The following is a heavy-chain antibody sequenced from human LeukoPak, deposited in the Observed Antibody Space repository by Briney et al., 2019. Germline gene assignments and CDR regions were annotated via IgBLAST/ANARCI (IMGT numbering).Heavy chain of an antibody. D-gene: IGHD2-2*01. CDR1: GFTFSSYA. CDR3: ARPLIYQLLLAFDY. V-gene: IGHV3-23*01. Sequence: GGSLRLSCAASGFTFSSYAMSWVRQAPGRGLEWVSAIGGSGGSTYYADSVKGRFTMSRGNSKNTVDLQMNSLRAEDTAVYYCARPLIYQLLLAFDYWGQGTLVTVSS. J-gene: IGHJ4*02. CDR2: IGGSGGST.